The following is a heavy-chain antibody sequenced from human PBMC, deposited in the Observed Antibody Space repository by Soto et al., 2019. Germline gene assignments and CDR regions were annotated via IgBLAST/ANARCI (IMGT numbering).Heavy chain of an antibody. CDR2: IIPIFGTA. Sequence: SVKVSCKASGGTFSSYAISWVRQAPGQGLEWMGGIIPIFGTANYAQKFQGRVTITADESTSTAYMELSSLRSEDTAVYYCARDGSGYDFGYYYYGMDVWGQGTTVTVCS. CDR1: GGTFSSYA. J-gene: IGHJ6*02. D-gene: IGHD5-12*01. V-gene: IGHV1-69*13. CDR3: ARDGSGYDFGYYYYGMDV.